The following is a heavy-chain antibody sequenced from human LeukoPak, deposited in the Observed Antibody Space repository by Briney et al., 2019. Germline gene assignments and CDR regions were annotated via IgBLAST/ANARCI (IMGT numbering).Heavy chain of an antibody. CDR2: IWYDGSNK. J-gene: IGHJ2*01. CDR1: GFTFSSYG. CDR3: ARDGGDGYHPRMFDL. D-gene: IGHD5-24*01. Sequence: GRSLRLSCAASGFTFSSYGMHWVRQAPGKGLEWVAVIWYDGSNKYYADSVKGRFTISRDNSKNTLYLQMNSLRAEDTAVYYCARDGGDGYHPRMFDLWGRSTLVTVSS. V-gene: IGHV3-33*01.